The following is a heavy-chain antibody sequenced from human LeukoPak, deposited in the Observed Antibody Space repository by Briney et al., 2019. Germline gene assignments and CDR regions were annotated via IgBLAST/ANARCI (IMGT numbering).Heavy chain of an antibody. CDR3: AHAEGFLEWWRWVHYFDY. Sequence: KVSGPTLVNPTQTLTLTCTFSGFSLSTSGVGVGWIRQPPGKALEWLALIYWNDDKRYSPSLKSRLTITKDTSKNQVVLTMTNMDPVDTATYYCAHAEGFLEWWRWVHYFDYWGQGTLVTVSS. V-gene: IGHV2-5*01. CDR2: IYWNDDK. J-gene: IGHJ4*02. D-gene: IGHD3-3*01. CDR1: GFSLSTSGVG.